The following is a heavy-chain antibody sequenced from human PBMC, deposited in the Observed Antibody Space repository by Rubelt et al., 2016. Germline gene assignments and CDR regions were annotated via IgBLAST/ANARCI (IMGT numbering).Heavy chain of an antibody. CDR2: VSYSGST. D-gene: IGHD1-1*01. J-gene: IGHJ5*02. CDR1: GGSIRSSGYY. Sequence: QLQLQESGPGLLKPSETLSLICTVSGGSIRSSGYYWGWIRQPPGKGLEWIGSVSYSGSTYYNPSLKSRVTVSSDTSKNQFSLKLSSVTAADTAVYDWARLRWNDFWFDPWGQGTLVTVSS. V-gene: IGHV4-39*01. CDR3: ARLRWNDFWFDP.